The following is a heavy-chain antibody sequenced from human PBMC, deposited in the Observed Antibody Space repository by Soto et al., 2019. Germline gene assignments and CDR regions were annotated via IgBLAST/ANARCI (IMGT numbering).Heavy chain of an antibody. J-gene: IGHJ6*02. CDR3: AADGQGVGYGSLYNYYYGMDV. Sequence: QMQLVQSGPEVKKPGTSIKVSCKASGFDLTSSAVQWVRQARGQRLEWMGWIVAGSGKTNYAQNFQERVTFTRDMSTSTAYLELSSLRYEDTAVYYCAADGQGVGYGSLYNYYYGMDVWGQGTTVTVSS. D-gene: IGHD3-10*01. CDR1: GFDLTSSA. CDR2: IVAGSGKT. V-gene: IGHV1-58*01.